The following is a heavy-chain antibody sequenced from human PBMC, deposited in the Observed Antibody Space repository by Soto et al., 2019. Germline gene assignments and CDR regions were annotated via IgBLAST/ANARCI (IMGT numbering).Heavy chain of an antibody. D-gene: IGHD3-10*01. V-gene: IGHV1-69*01. CDR2: GSPTFRTS. CDR1: GVSFNNNG. J-gene: IGHJ6*02. CDR3: ARVLYYGSGSYSPYGMDV. Sequence: QVQLVQSGAEVKKPGSSVKVSCKPSGVSFNNNGIGWVRQAPGHGLEWMGGGSPTFRTSNYARKFQGRISITADAATGTVNMELSSLTSEDTAQYYCARVLYYGSGSYSPYGMDVWGQGTTVSVSS.